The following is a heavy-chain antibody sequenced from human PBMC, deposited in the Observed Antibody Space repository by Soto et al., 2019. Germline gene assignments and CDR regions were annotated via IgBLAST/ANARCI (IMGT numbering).Heavy chain of an antibody. D-gene: IGHD3-3*01. J-gene: IGHJ4*02. CDR2: ISWDGSNR. Sequence: RLSCAASGFTFDEYAMHWVRQPPGKGLEWVSLISWDGSNRYYADSVQGRFTISRDNSKCSLYLEMNSLRPEDTALYYCAKDISRGPTKNYDFWSGPDYWGQGTLVTVSS. CDR1: GFTFDEYA. V-gene: IGHV3-43D*04. CDR3: AKDISRGPTKNYDFWSGPDY.